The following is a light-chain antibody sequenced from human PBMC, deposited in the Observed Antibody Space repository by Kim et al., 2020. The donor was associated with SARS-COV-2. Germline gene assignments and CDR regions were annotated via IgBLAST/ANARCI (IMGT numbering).Light chain of an antibody. CDR3: SSYTSSSTLV. CDR1: SRDVGSYNR. Sequence: GQSFTISCTGTSRDVGSYNRVSWYQQPPGTAPKLMIYEVSNRPSGVPDRFSGSKSGNTASLTISGLQAEDEADYYCSSYTSSSTLVFGGGTQLTVL. J-gene: IGLJ2*01. V-gene: IGLV2-18*02. CDR2: EVS.